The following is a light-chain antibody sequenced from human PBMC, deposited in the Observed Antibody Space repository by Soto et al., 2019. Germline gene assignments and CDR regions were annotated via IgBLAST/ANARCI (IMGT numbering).Light chain of an antibody. Sequence: DIQMTQSPSSLSASVGDRVTITCRAGQDINIYLAWYQQKPGKVPKLLISAASTLQSGVPSRFSGSRSGTAFTITISSLPLEDVATYYCPEYDGAPLTFGGATKVEIK. CDR3: PEYDGAPLT. V-gene: IGKV1-27*01. J-gene: IGKJ4*01. CDR1: QDINIY. CDR2: AAS.